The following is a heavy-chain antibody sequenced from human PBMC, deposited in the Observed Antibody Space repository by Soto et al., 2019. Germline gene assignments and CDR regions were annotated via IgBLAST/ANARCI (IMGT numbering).Heavy chain of an antibody. J-gene: IGHJ4*02. CDR1: GFTFSGSA. CDR2: IRSKSHNYLA. CDR3: ASVPYDFWSSPEV. D-gene: IGHD3-3*01. Sequence: EVQLVESGGGLVQPGGSLKLSCAASGFTFSGSAMHWVRQASGKGLEWVGRIRSKSHNYLALYAESVKGRFTISRDDSKNTAYLQLDSLKTDDTAVYYCASVPYDFWSSPEVWGQGTLVTVSS. V-gene: IGHV3-73*01.